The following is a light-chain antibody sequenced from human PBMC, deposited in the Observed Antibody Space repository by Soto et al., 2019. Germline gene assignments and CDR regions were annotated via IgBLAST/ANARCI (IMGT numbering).Light chain of an antibody. CDR1: QSIGKH. Sequence: DIQLTQSPSSLSASVGDRVTLTCRASQSIGKHLNWYQQKPGKAPKFLIYAASNLQSGVPSRFSGSGSGTDFTLTISSLQPEDFATYYCQQSYSLRAFGQGTKVDIK. J-gene: IGKJ1*01. CDR2: AAS. CDR3: QQSYSLRA. V-gene: IGKV1-39*01.